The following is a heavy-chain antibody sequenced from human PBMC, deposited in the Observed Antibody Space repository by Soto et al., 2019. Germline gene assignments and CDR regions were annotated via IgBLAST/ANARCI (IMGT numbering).Heavy chain of an antibody. Sequence: GGSLRLSCAASGFTFSSYAMSWVRQAPGKGLEWVSAISGSGGSTYYADSVKGRFTISRDNSKNTLYLQMNSLRAEDTAVYYCAKDTPAGSGYDWVTGDYWGQGTLVTVSS. CDR3: AKDTPAGSGYDWVTGDY. D-gene: IGHD5-12*01. CDR2: ISGSGGST. V-gene: IGHV3-23*01. J-gene: IGHJ4*02. CDR1: GFTFSSYA.